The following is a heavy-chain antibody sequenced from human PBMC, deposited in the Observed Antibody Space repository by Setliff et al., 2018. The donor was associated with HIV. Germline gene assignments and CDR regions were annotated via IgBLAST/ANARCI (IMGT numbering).Heavy chain of an antibody. CDR1: GFTFYSYT. D-gene: IGHD3-3*01. CDR2: ISYDGDNK. V-gene: IGHV3-30*04. J-gene: IGHJ6*03. Sequence: PGGSPRLSCAASGFTFYSYTMHWVRQAPGKGLEWLTLISYDGDNKRYADSVKGRFTISRDNSKDTLYLQMNSLRAEDTAVYYCARIGNLWSGYYPYYYYYYMDVWGEGTTVTVSS. CDR3: ARIGNLWSGYYPYYYYYYMDV.